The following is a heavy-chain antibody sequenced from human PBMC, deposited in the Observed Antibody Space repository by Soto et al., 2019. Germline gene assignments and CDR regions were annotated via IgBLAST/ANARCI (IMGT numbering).Heavy chain of an antibody. CDR2: IYYSGST. V-gene: IGHV4-59*01. Sequence: PSETLSLTCTVSGGSISSYYWSWIRQPPGKGLEWIGYIYYSGSTNYNPSLKSRVTISVDTSKNQFSLKLSSVTAADTAVYYCASTLTGYPALDYWGQGTLVTVSS. D-gene: IGHD3-9*01. CDR3: ASTLTGYPALDY. CDR1: GGSISSYY. J-gene: IGHJ4*02.